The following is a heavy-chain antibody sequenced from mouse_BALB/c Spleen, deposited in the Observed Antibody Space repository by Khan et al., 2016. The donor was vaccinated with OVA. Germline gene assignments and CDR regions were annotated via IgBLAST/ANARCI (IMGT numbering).Heavy chain of an antibody. J-gene: IGHJ2*01. D-gene: IGHD1-1*01. CDR3: ARSVTITTVVATDFDY. CDR2: ISYSGRT. V-gene: IGHV3-2*02. CDR1: GYSITSDYA. Sequence: EVQLQESGPGLVKPSQSLSLTCTVTGYSITSDYAWNWIRQFPGNKLEWMGYISYSGRTSYNPSLKSRISITRDTSKHQFFLQLNSVTTEDTATYYWARSVTITTVVATDFDYWGQGTTLTVSS.